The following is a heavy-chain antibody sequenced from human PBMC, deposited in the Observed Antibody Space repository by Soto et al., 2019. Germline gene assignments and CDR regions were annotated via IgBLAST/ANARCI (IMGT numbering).Heavy chain of an antibody. CDR3: ATRYYSTSSFWFDY. CDR1: GYTLTSYW. CDR2: IYPGDSET. J-gene: IGHJ5*01. Sequence: GESLKISCKGSGYTLTSYWIAWVRQMPGKGLEWMGIIYPGDSETRYSPSFQGQVTISADKSILTAYLQWTSLKASDTAMYYCATRYYSTSSFWFDYWGQGTLVTV. V-gene: IGHV5-51*01. D-gene: IGHD6-6*01.